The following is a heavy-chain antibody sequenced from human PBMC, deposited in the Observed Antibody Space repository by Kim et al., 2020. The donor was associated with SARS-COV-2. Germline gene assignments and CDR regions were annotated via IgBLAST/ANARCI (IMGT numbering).Heavy chain of an antibody. CDR2: ISWNSGSI. V-gene: IGHV3-9*01. CDR1: GFTFDDYA. J-gene: IGHJ6*02. CDR3: AKAYGSGSYSGMDV. Sequence: GGSLRLSCAASGFTFDDYAMHWVRQAPGKGLEWVSGISWNSGSIGYADSVKGRFTISRDNAKNSLYLQMNSLRAEDTALYYCAKAYGSGSYSGMDVWGQG. D-gene: IGHD3-10*01.